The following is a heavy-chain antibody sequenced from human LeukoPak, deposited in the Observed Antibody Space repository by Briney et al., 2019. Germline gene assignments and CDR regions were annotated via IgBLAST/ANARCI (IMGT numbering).Heavy chain of an antibody. CDR1: GFTFSSYE. V-gene: IGHV3-48*03. D-gene: IGHD6-13*01. J-gene: IGHJ4*02. CDR3: ARGYSSSWYVDY. CDR2: ISSSGSTI. Sequence: GGSLRLSCAASGFTFSSYEMNWVRQAPGKGLEWVPYISSSGSTIYYADSVKGRFTISRDNAKNSLYLQMNSLRAEDTAVYYCARGYSSSWYVDYWGQGTLVTVSS.